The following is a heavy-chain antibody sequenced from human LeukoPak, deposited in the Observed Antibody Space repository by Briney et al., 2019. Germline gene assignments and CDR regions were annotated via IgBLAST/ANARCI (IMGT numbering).Heavy chain of an antibody. CDR3: ARQGDGYCSSTNCLYSFDY. J-gene: IGHJ4*02. CDR1: GGSISSGGYY. D-gene: IGHD2-2*03. Sequence: SETLSLTCTVSGGSISSGGYYWSWIRQSPGKGLEWIASIYYSGNTYYNPSLKSRVTISEDTSKNQFSLKLSSVTAADTAVYYCARQGDGYCSSTNCLYSFDYWGQGTLVTVSS. CDR2: IYYSGNT. V-gene: IGHV4-39*01.